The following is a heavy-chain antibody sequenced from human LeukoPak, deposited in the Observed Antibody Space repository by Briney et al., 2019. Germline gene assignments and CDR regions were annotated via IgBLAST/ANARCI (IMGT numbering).Heavy chain of an antibody. D-gene: IGHD3-22*01. J-gene: IGHJ4*02. V-gene: IGHV3-23*01. Sequence: GGSLRLSCAASGFTFSSYAMSWVRQAPGKGLEWVSAISGSGGSTYYADSVKGRFTISRDNSKNTLYLQMNSLRAEDTAVYYCAKLSMGYDSSGYYYDFDYWGQGTPVTVSS. CDR1: GFTFSSYA. CDR2: ISGSGGST. CDR3: AKLSMGYDSSGYYYDFDY.